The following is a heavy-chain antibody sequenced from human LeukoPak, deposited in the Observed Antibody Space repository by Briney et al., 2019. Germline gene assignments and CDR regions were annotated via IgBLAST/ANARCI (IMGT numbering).Heavy chain of an antibody. V-gene: IGHV4-59*01. CDR2: IYYSGST. CDR1: GGSISSYY. J-gene: IGHJ4*02. D-gene: IGHD6-19*01. Sequence: SETLSLTCTVSGGSISSYYWSWIRQPPGKGLEWIGYIYYSGSTNYNPSLKSRVTISVDTSKNQFSLKLSSVTAADTAVYYCARLSSGWYDGEINIDYWGQGTLVTVSS. CDR3: ARLSSGWYDGEINIDY.